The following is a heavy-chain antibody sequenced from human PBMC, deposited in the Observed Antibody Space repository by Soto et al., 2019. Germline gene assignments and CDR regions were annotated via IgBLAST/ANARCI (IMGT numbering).Heavy chain of an antibody. D-gene: IGHD6-19*01. CDR1: GFRFSSYW. J-gene: IGHJ4*02. Sequence: EVQLVQSGGGLVQPGGSLRISCAASGFRFSSYWMNWVRQAPGRGLEWVASIKQDGSEKYHMDSVKGRFTISRDNTRNSLYLQMNTLRGEDTAVYYCLSTGLAVSWGQGTLVTVSS. CDR3: LSTGLAVS. CDR2: IKQDGSEK. V-gene: IGHV3-7*05.